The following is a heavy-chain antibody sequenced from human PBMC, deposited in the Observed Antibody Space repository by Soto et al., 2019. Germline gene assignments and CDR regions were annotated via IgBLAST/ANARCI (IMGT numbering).Heavy chain of an antibody. CDR3: ATEGGHPGSNFSGAY. D-gene: IGHD1-26*01. CDR2: IKGSHAGGTT. Sequence: EVQLVESGGGLVEPGGSIRLSCVASGFTFTKAYMTWVRQAPGKGLEWVGRIKGSHAGGTTDYATSVKGRFTISRDDSKNTLYLQMNSLKTEDTSVYYCATEGGHPGSNFSGAYWGQGTLVTVSS. V-gene: IGHV3-15*01. J-gene: IGHJ4*02. CDR1: GFTFTKAY.